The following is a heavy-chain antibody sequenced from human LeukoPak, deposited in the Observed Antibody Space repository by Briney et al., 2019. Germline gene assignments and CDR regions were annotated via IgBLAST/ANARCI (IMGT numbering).Heavy chain of an antibody. Sequence: ASVKVSCKASGYTFTSYYMHWVRQAPGQGLEWMGIINPSGGSTSYAQKFQGRVTMTRDTSTSTVYMELSSLRSEDTAVYYCARAAGDYGDYDYFYYMDVWGKGTTVTISS. J-gene: IGHJ6*03. D-gene: IGHD4-17*01. CDR3: ARAAGDYGDYDYFYYMDV. CDR2: INPSGGST. CDR1: GYTFTSYY. V-gene: IGHV1-46*01.